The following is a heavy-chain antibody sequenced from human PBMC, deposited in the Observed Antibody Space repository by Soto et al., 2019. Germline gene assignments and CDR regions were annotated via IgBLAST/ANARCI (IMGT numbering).Heavy chain of an antibody. CDR1: GYTFSNYG. CDR3: ARVALSNILTGYSHYWNFDL. CDR2: ISAYNGNT. V-gene: IGHV1-18*01. J-gene: IGHJ2*01. D-gene: IGHD3-9*01. Sequence: QVQLVQSGAEVKKPGASVKVSCKTSGYTFSNYGITWVRQAPGQGLEWMGWISAYNGNTDYAQNLQDRVTMTTDTSTSTAYMEGRSLRSDDTAIYYCARVALSNILTGYSHYWNFDLWGRGTLVIVSS.